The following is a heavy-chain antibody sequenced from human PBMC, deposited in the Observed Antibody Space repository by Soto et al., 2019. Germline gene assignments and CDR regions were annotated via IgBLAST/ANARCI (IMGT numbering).Heavy chain of an antibody. CDR2: MNPNSGNT. J-gene: IGHJ6*02. CDR1: GYTFTSYD. CDR3: ARGDCSSTSCYFYYYYGMDV. V-gene: IGHV1-8*01. Sequence: ASVKVSCKASGYTFTSYDINWVRQASGQVLEWMGWMNPNSGNTGYAQKFQGRVTMTRNTSISTAYMELSSLRSEDTAVYYCARGDCSSTSCYFYYYYGMDVWGQGTTVTVSS. D-gene: IGHD2-2*01.